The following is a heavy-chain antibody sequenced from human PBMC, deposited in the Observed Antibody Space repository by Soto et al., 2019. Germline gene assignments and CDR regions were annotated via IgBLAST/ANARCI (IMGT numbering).Heavy chain of an antibody. CDR1: GFTFSGYA. J-gene: IGHJ4*01. V-gene: IGHV3-23*01. Sequence: GGSLRLSCAASGFTFSGYAMSWVRQAPGKGPEWVSGISGSGGSTCYADSVKGRFTISRDDSKNTLYLQMDSLRAEDTAMYYCARDHYGGNTGADHWGQGTLVTVSS. CDR3: ARDHYGGNTGADH. CDR2: ISGSGGST. D-gene: IGHD4-17*01.